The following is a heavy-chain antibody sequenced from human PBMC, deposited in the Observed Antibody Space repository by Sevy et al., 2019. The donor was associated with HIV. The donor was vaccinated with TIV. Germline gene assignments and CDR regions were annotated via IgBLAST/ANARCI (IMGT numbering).Heavy chain of an antibody. CDR2: MRPNSGET. Sequence: ASVKVSCKASRSPFISNDINWVRQASGQGLEWMGWMRPNSGETGYAQKFQGRVTMTRNTSTSTAYMELSSLRSEDTAVYYCAQGYYLTWWGQGTPVTVSS. V-gene: IGHV1-8*01. CDR3: AQGYYLTW. J-gene: IGHJ4*02. CDR1: RSPFISND. D-gene: IGHD3-16*01.